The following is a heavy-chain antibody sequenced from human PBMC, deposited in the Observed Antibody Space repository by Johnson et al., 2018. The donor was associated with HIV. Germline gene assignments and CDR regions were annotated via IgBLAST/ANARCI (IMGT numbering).Heavy chain of an antibody. D-gene: IGHD1-26*01. CDR1: GFTVSSYE. CDR3: ARAGSSSAFDI. J-gene: IGHJ3*02. CDR2: ISSSGSTI. Sequence: VQLVESGGGLVKPGGSLRLSCAASGFTVSSYEMNWVRQAPGKGLEWVSYISSSGSTIYYADSVKGRFTIARDNAKNSRCLQMNSLRAEDTAVYYCARAGSSSAFDIWGQGTLVTVSS. V-gene: IGHV3-48*03.